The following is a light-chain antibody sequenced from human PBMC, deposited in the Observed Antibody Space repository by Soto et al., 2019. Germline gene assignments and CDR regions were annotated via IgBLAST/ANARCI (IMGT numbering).Light chain of an antibody. CDR2: EVS. CDR1: SSDVGGYNF. CDR3: SSYTRTSTVL. J-gene: IGLJ3*02. Sequence: HSVVTQPASVSGSPGQSITISCTGTSSDVGGYNFVSWYQQYPGKAPKLMIYEVSDRPSGVSNRFSASKSGSTASLTISGLQAEDEAYYYCSSYTRTSTVLFGGGTKGTVL. V-gene: IGLV2-14*01.